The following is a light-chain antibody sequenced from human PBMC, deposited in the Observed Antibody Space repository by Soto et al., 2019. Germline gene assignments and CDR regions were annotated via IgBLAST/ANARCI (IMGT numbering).Light chain of an antibody. CDR1: QSLVHSDGNTY. CDR3: MQNTQFPRT. J-gene: IGKJ4*01. V-gene: IGKV2-24*01. CDR2: KVS. Sequence: EIVMTQSSLSAAVTLGQPASISCGSSQSLVHSDGNTYLSWPHVGPGQSPRPLIYKVSNRFSGVPDRFTGSGAETDFALKISRVEAEDVGTYYCMQNTQFPRTFGGGTKVDIK.